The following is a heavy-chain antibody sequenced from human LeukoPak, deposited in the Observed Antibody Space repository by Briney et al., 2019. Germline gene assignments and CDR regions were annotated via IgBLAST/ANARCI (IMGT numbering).Heavy chain of an antibody. CDR3: ARDHSGSQHWFDP. CDR2: INPSAGST. J-gene: IGHJ5*02. CDR1: GYTFTGYY. D-gene: IGHD1-26*01. V-gene: IGHV1-46*01. Sequence: ASVKVSCKASGYTFTGYYIHWVRQAPGQGLEWLGVINPSAGSTSYAQKLQGRVIMTRDTSTSTVYMELNSLTSEDTAVYYCARDHSGSQHWFDPWGQGTLVTVSS.